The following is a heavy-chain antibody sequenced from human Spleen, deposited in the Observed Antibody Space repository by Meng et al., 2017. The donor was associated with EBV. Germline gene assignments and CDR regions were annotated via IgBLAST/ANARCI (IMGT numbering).Heavy chain of an antibody. V-gene: IGHV3-74*01. CDR3: SRDLMGPDDW. CDR1: GFSFSYYW. J-gene: IGHJ4*02. CDR2: ITPDGGRT. Sequence: EVQVVESGXTLVQPGGSLSLSCATSGFSFSYYWLHWVRQVPGKGLQWVSRITPDGGRTDYADSVQGRFTISRDNAAKTLYLQMKSLRPEDTAVYYCSRDLMGPDDWWGQGTLVTVSS. D-gene: IGHD1-26*01.